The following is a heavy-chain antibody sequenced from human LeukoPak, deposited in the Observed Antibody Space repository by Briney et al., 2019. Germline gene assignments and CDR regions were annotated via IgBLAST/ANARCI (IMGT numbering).Heavy chain of an antibody. J-gene: IGHJ6*03. Sequence: PSETLSLTCIVSGGSISNYYWSWIRQPPGKGLEWIGYIFYSGSTDYNPSLKSRVTISIDTSKNRFSLKLSSVTAADTAVYYCARENTMVRGEDYYMDVWGKGTTVTISS. CDR3: ARENTMVRGEDYYMDV. CDR1: GGSISNYY. V-gene: IGHV4-59*01. CDR2: IFYSGST. D-gene: IGHD3-10*01.